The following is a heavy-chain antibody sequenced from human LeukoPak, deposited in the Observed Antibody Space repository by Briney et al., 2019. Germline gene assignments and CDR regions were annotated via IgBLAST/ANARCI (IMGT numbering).Heavy chain of an antibody. V-gene: IGHV3-21*01. CDR1: GFTFSSYS. CDR3: ARDLTTSSTAYFQH. D-gene: IGHD6-6*01. Sequence: GGSLRRSCAASGFTFSSYSMNWVRQAPGKGLEWVSSITSSSSYIYYADSVKGRFTISRDNAKNSLYLQMNSLRAEDTAVYYCARDLTTSSTAYFQHWGQGTLVTVSS. J-gene: IGHJ1*01. CDR2: ITSSSSYI.